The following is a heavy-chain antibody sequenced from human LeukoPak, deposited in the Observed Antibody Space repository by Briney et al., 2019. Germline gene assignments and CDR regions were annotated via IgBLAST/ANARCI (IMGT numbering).Heavy chain of an antibody. J-gene: IGHJ5*02. CDR3: ARAAGRGWNDVGWFDP. Sequence: GGSLRLSCAASGFTFSSYSMNWVPQAPGKRLEWVSSISSSSIYIYYADSVKGLFTIATDKSKNSLYLQMNSMRAEDTAVYYCARAAGRGWNDVGWFDPWGQGNLVTVSS. D-gene: IGHD1-1*01. CDR1: GFTFSSYS. CDR2: ISSSSIYI. V-gene: IGHV3-21*01.